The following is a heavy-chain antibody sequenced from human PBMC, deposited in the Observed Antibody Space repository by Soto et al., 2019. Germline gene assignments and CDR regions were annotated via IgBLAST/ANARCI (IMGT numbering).Heavy chain of an antibody. CDR2: IKSKTDGGTT. CDR3: TTAWSRYYYYMDV. CDR1: GFPFSNGW. Sequence: WGSLRLSCAASGFPFSNGWMSWVRQAPGKGLEWVGRIKSKTDGGTTDYAAPVKGRFTISRDDSKNTLYLQMNSLKTEDTAVYYCTTAWSRYYYYMDVWGKGTTVTVSS. V-gene: IGHV3-15*01. J-gene: IGHJ6*03. D-gene: IGHD2-15*01.